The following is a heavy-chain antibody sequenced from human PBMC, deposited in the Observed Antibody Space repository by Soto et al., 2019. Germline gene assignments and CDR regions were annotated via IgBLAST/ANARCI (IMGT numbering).Heavy chain of an antibody. D-gene: IGHD5-12*01. CDR1: GFTFSSYG. V-gene: IGHV3-33*01. Sequence: QVQLVESGGGVVQPGRSLRLSCAASGFTFSSYGMHWVRQAPGKGLEWVAVIWYDGSNKYYADSVKGRFTISRDNSKNTLYLQMNSVRAEDTDVYYCERAQGRYGGYDPGYWGQGTLVTVSS. J-gene: IGHJ4*02. CDR2: IWYDGSNK. CDR3: ERAQGRYGGYDPGY.